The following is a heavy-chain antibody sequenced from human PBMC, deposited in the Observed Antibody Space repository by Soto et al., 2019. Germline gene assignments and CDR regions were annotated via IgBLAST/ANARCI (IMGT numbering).Heavy chain of an antibody. Sequence: ESLKISSKAAVYSFAYYWIGLVLQMPGKGLEWLGTIYAGDSDTRYSRSSEGQVTMSVDTSTSTAYLHWSSLKASDTAMYYCARQPPLDSSAWYNWGQGTPVNVS. J-gene: IGHJ4*02. V-gene: IGHV5-51*01. CDR1: VYSFAYYW. D-gene: IGHD6-19*01. CDR3: ARQPPLDSSAWYN. CDR2: IYAGDSDT.